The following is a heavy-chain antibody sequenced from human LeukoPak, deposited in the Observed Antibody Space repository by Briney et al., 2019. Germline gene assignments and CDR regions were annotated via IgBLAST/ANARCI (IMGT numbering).Heavy chain of an antibody. J-gene: IGHJ3*02. CDR2: IKVDGSEK. CDR3: EAFYYDESGWGDASDM. D-gene: IGHD3-16*01. CDR1: GITISSYW. Sequence: PGGSLRLSCAAPGITISSYWMSWVRQAPGKGLEWVANIKVDGSEKYYVDSVKGRFTISRDNAKKSLYLQMNRLRAEDTAVYYCEAFYYDESGWGDASDMWGQGTMVTVSS. V-gene: IGHV3-7*01.